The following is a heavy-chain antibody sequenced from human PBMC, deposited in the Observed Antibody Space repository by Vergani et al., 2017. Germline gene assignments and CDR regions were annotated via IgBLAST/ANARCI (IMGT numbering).Heavy chain of an antibody. CDR1: GGSISSYY. CDR2: INHSGST. D-gene: IGHD2-15*01. V-gene: IGHV4-59*12. J-gene: IGHJ6*03. Sequence: QVQLQESGPGLVKPSETLSLTCTVSGGSISSYYWSWIRQPPGKGLEWIGEINHSGSTNYNPSLKSRVTISVDTSKNKFSLKLSSVTAADTVVYYCASGQPRYCSGASCYSWDYYSYMDVWGKGTTVTVSS. CDR3: ASGQPRYCSGASCYSWDYYSYMDV.